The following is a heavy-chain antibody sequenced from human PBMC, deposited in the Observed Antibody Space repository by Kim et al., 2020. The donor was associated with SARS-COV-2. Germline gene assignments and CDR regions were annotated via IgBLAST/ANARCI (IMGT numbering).Heavy chain of an antibody. J-gene: IGHJ4*02. CDR3: ASEIGYSYASGYFDY. D-gene: IGHD5-18*01. Sequence: RKFPGNVTITADESTSTAYMELSSLRSEDTAVYYCASEIGYSYASGYFDYWGQGTLVTVSS. V-gene: IGHV1-69*01.